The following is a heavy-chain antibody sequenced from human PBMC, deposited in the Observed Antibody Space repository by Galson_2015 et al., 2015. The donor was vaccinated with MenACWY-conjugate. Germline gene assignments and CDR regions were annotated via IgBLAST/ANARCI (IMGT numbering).Heavy chain of an antibody. J-gene: IGHJ6*03. CDR3: ARVGTWIHQYFYYMDV. CDR2: ISKSGSPI. CDR1: GFTFTGYE. D-gene: IGHD5-18*01. Sequence: SLRLSCAASGFTFTGYEFNWVRQAPGKGLEWLSYISKSGSPIYYADSVKGRFTISRDNIKKSLFLEMNSLRAGDTGVYYCARVGTWIHQYFYYMDVWGKRTTVTVSS. V-gene: IGHV3-48*03.